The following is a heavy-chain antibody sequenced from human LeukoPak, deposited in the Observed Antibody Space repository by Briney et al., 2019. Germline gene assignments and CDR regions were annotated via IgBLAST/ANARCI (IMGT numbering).Heavy chain of an antibody. V-gene: IGHV1-2*02. Sequence: GPVKVSCKASGYTFTGYYMHWVRQAPGQGREWMGWINPNSGGTNYSQKFQGRVTMTRDTSISTAYMALSRLRSDDTAVYYCARDPYIVVVPAAQNWFDPWGQGTLVTVSS. CDR2: INPNSGGT. D-gene: IGHD2-2*01. CDR3: ARDPYIVVVPAAQNWFDP. J-gene: IGHJ5*02. CDR1: GYTFTGYY.